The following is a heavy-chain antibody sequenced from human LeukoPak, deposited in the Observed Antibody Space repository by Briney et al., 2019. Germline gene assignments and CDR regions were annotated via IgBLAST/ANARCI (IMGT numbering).Heavy chain of an antibody. Sequence: GGSLRLSCVASGFTFSSYSMNWVRQAPGKGLEWVSSISSSSSYIYYADSVKGRFTISRDNAKNSLYLQMNSLRAEDTAVYYCAREGLGLRLGELSSFDYWGQGTLVTVSS. V-gene: IGHV3-21*01. CDR3: AREGLGLRLGELSSFDY. J-gene: IGHJ4*02. D-gene: IGHD3-16*02. CDR2: ISSSSSYI. CDR1: GFTFSSYS.